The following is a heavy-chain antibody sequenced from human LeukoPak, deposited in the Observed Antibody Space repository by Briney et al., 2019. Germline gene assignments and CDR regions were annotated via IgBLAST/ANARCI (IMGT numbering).Heavy chain of an antibody. V-gene: IGHV1-2*02. D-gene: IGHD7-27*01. Sequence: GASVKVSCKASGYTVTGYYIHWVRQAPGQGLEWVGWINPNSGGAKYAQKFQGRVTVTRDMSINTAYMELSRLRSDDTAVYYCARDLHWGPDYWGQGTLVTVSS. CDR1: GYTVTGYY. CDR3: ARDLHWGPDY. J-gene: IGHJ4*02. CDR2: INPNSGGA.